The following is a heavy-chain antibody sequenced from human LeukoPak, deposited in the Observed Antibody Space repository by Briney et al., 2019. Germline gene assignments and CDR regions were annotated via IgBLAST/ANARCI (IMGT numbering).Heavy chain of an antibody. J-gene: IGHJ1*01. D-gene: IGHD6-19*01. CDR3: ARNGGHSSGWYFQH. CDR1: GFTFSSYA. CDR2: ISDDGSKK. V-gene: IGHV3-30*04. Sequence: GGSLRLSCAASGFTFSSYAMHWVRQAPGKGLEWVAVISDDGSKKYYADSVKGRFTISRDNSKNTLYLQMNSPRAEDTAVYYCARNGGHSSGWYFQHWGQGTLVTVSS.